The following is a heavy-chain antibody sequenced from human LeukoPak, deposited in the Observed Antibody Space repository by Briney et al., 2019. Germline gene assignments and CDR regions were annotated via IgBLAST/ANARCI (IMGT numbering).Heavy chain of an antibody. D-gene: IGHD2-2*03. J-gene: IGHJ6*04. CDR1: GFTSSSYA. Sequence: GGSLRLSCAASGFTSSSYAMHWVRQAPGKGLEWVAVISYDGSNKYYADSVKGRFTISRDNSKNTLYLQMNSLRAEDTAVYYCASGYCSSTSCYPYYYGMDVWGKGTTVTVSS. CDR2: ISYDGSNK. V-gene: IGHV3-30*04. CDR3: ASGYCSSTSCYPYYYGMDV.